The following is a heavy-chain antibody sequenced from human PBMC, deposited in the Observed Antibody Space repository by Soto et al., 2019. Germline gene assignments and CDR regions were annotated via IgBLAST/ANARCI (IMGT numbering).Heavy chain of an antibody. CDR3: VRHIQLWPSRDRGDAFDI. Sequence: GESLKISCKGSGYSFTSYWIGWVRQMPGKGLEWMGIIYPGDSDTRYSPSFQGQVTISADKCISTAYLQWSSLKASDTAMYYCVRHIQLWPSRDRGDAFDIWGRGTMFTVAS. D-gene: IGHD5-18*01. V-gene: IGHV5-51*01. CDR1: GYSFTSYW. J-gene: IGHJ3*02. CDR2: IYPGDSDT.